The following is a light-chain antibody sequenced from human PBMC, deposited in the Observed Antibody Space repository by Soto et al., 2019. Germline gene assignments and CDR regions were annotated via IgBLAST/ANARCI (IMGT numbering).Light chain of an antibody. V-gene: IGKV3-15*01. CDR3: HQYNTWPPHFT. CDR2: NAS. CDR1: QSVSTK. J-gene: IGKJ3*01. Sequence: EIVMTQSPGILSLSPGETATLSCMASQSVSTKLAWYQQRPGQTPRLLIYNASTRATGVPARFSGGGSVTEFSLTISSLQSDDLAVYYCHQYNTWPPHFTFGPGTKVDVK.